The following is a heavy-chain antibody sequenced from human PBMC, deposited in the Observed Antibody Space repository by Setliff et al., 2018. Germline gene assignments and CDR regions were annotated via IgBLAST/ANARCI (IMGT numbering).Heavy chain of an antibody. J-gene: IGHJ6*03. Sequence: PWGSLRLSCAASGFTFSNAWMTWVRQAPGKGLEWVGRIKSKADGGTTDYVAPVKGRFTISRDDSRNTLFLQMNNLKIEDTAVYYCTTWPENGGYYYYYYMDVWGKGTTVTVSS. CDR1: GFTFSNAW. CDR2: IKSKADGGTT. D-gene: IGHD3-16*01. V-gene: IGHV3-15*01. CDR3: TTWPENGGYYYYYYMDV.